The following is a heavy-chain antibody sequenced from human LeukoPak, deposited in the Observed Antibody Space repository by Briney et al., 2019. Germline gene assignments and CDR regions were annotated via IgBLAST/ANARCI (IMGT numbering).Heavy chain of an antibody. CDR3: ARDGLRYYDSSGYYKPGVDY. D-gene: IGHD3-22*01. CDR2: ISSSSSYI. J-gene: IGHJ4*02. CDR1: GFTFSSYS. V-gene: IGHV3-21*01. Sequence: GGSLRLSCAASGFTFSSYSMNWGRPAPGEGVEWVSSISSSSSYIYYADSVKGRFTISRDNAKNSLYLQMNSLRAEDTAVYYCARDGLRYYDSSGYYKPGVDYWGQGTLVTVSS.